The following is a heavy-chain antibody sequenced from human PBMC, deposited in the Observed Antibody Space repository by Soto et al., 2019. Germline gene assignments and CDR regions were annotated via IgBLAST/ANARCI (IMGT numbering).Heavy chain of an antibody. J-gene: IGHJ4*02. CDR3: ARQIYDSDSGPNFQYYFDS. D-gene: IGHD3-22*01. V-gene: IGHV1-18*01. CDR1: GYTFTSYG. CDR2: ISAYNGNT. Sequence: GASVKVSCKASGYTFTSYGISWVRQAPGQGLEWMGWISAYNGNTNYAQKLQGRVTMTTDTSTSTAYMELRSLRSDDTAVYYCARQIYDSDSGPNFQYYFDSWGQGTLVTVSS.